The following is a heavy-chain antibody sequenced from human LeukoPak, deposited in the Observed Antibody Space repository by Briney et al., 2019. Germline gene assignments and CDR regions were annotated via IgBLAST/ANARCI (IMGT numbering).Heavy chain of an antibody. V-gene: IGHV4-34*01. D-gene: IGHD3-16*02. J-gene: IGHJ4*02. CDR1: GGSFSGYY. Sequence: PSETLSLTCAVYGGSFSGYYWSWIRQPPGKGLEWIGEINHSGSTNYNPSLKSRVTISVDTSKNQFSLKLSSVTAADTAVYYCATDGLRLGELSLDYWGQGTLVTVSS. CDR2: INHSGST. CDR3: ATDGLRLGELSLDY.